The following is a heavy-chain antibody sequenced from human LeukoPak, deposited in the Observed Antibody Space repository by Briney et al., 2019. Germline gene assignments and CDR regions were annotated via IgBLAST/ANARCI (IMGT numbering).Heavy chain of an antibody. J-gene: IGHJ3*02. Sequence: GESLRLSCAGSGLTFSGYSMSWVGQAPGKGLEWVSIISSSSAAIYYVDSVKGRFTISRDNAHNSLYLQMNGLGVEDTAVYYCARSPPLGAADIWGQGTLVTVSS. CDR2: ISSSSAAI. CDR3: ARSPPLGAADI. D-gene: IGHD1-26*01. CDR1: GLTFSGYS. V-gene: IGHV3-21*01.